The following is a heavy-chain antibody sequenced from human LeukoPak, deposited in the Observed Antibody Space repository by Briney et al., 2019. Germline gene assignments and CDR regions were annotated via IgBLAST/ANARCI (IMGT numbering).Heavy chain of an antibody. J-gene: IGHJ4*02. CDR1: GFTFTTFG. Sequence: GGSLRLSCAASGFTFTTFGIHWVRRAPGTGLERVAAISPDGKIEYYTDAVKSRFTVSRDNSKNMINLQMNSLGGEESSVELCTKINDHDDYGGQGALVTVSS. D-gene: IGHD1-1*01. CDR3: TKINDHDDY. V-gene: IGHV3-30*18. CDR2: ISPDGKIE.